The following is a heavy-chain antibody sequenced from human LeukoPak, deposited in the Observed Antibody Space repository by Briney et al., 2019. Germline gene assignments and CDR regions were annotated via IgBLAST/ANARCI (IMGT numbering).Heavy chain of an antibody. V-gene: IGHV3-64*01. CDR3: ARDRDGGFAFDI. CDR2: IMPNGETR. D-gene: IGHD2-15*01. CDR1: AFSFSQYV. Sequence: GSLRLSFAASAFSFSQYVMHWVRQASGEGLEYVSAIMPNGETRGYANSMKGRFTISRDNSKNTLYLQMGSLRAEDMAIYYCARDRDGGFAFDIWGQGTLVTVSS. J-gene: IGHJ3*02.